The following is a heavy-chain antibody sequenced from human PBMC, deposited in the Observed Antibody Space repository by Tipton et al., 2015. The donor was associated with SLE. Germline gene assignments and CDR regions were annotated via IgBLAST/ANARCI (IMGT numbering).Heavy chain of an antibody. CDR3: ARGGYDILTGYYPSGWFDP. CDR2: INHSGST. Sequence: TLSLTCAVYGGSFNSYYWSWIRQPPGKGLEWIGEINHSGSTNYNPSLKSRVTISVDTSKNQFSLKLSSVTAADTAVYYCARGGYDILTGYYPSGWFDPWGQGTLVTVSS. J-gene: IGHJ5*02. CDR1: GGSFNSYY. D-gene: IGHD3-9*01. V-gene: IGHV4-34*01.